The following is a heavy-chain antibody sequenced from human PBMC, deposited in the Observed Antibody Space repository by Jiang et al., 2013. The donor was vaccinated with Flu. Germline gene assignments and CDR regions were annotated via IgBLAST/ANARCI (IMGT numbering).Heavy chain of an antibody. V-gene: IGHV3-30*18. CDR1: GFTFSSYG. J-gene: IGHJ1*01. CDR3: AKDRAGLNYYDSSGLPVYFQH. D-gene: IGHD3-22*01. CDR2: ISYDGSNK. Sequence: GVVQPGRSLRLSCAASGFTFSSYGMHWVRQAPGKGLEWVAVISYDGSNKYYADSVKGRFTISRDNSKNTLYLQMNSLRAEDTAVYYCAKDRAGLNYYDSSGLPVYFQHWGQGTLVTVSS.